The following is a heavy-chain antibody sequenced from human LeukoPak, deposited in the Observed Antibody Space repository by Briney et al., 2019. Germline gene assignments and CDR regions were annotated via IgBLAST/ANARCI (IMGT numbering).Heavy chain of an antibody. CDR1: GDSISGYY. CDR3: AREASVETHSGYYYDY. J-gene: IGHJ4*02. D-gene: IGHD4-23*01. CDR2: IYSSGST. Sequence: PSETLSLTCTLSGDSISGYYWGWIRHPAGKGLEWIGRIYSSGSTDFNPSLKSRVTMSVDTSKSQFSLTLNSVTAADTAVYFCAREASVETHSGYYYDYWGPGALVTVSS. V-gene: IGHV4-4*07.